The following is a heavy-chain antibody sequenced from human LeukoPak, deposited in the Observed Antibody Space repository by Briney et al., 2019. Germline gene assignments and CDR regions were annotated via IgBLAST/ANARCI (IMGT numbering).Heavy chain of an antibody. CDR1: GGSISSYY. CDR2: IYYSGST. J-gene: IGHJ5*02. CDR3: SRWSGRNFDNSGYLTS. V-gene: IGHV4-59*01. D-gene: IGHD3-22*01. Sequence: PSETLSLTCTVSGGSISSYYWSWIRQPPGKVLEWIGYIYYSGSTNDNPSLKSRVSMSVDTSMNQVSLEMSSVAAADAAVYYCSRWSGRNFDNSGYLTSWGRGTLVTVSS.